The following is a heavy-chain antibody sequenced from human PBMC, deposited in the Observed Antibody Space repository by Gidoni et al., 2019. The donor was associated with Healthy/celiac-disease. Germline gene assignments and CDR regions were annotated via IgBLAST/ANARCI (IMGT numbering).Heavy chain of an antibody. CDR1: GFTFSDYY. V-gene: IGHV3-11*04. CDR2: ISSSGSTI. CDR3: ARAAVRMTTVVLGWFDP. Sequence: QVQLVESGGGLVKPGGSLRLSCAASGFTFSDYYMSWISQAPGKGLEWVSYISSSGSTIYYADSVKGRFTISRDNAKNSLYLQMNSLRAEDTAVYYCARAAVRMTTVVLGWFDPWGQGTLVTVSS. D-gene: IGHD4-17*01. J-gene: IGHJ5*02.